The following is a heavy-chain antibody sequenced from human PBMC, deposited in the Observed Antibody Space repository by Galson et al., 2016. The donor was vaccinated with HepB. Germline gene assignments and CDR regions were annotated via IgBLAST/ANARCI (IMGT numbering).Heavy chain of an antibody. J-gene: IGHJ4*02. CDR2: ISESGGTT. D-gene: IGHD3-22*01. CDR1: GFTFSNYA. CDR3: AKDRYDSSGARYDH. Sequence: SLRLSCAASGFTFSNYAMSWVRQAPGKGLEWVSGISESGGTTYDTDSLKGRFTISRDNSRNMLFLQMASMRAEDTAVYYCAKDRYDSSGARYDHWGQGTLVTVSS. V-gene: IGHV3-23*01.